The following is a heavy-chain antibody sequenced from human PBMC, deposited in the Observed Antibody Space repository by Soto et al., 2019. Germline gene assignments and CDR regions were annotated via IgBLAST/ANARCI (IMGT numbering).Heavy chain of an antibody. V-gene: IGHV4-4*02. CDR1: GDSISSTHW. CDR3: ATLPPRIVVMTLPLPS. D-gene: IGHD2-21*02. Sequence: SETLSLTCVVSGDSISSTHWWTWVRQTPGKGLEWIGEIYHTGSTKYNPSLKNRVTISVDKSNNEFSLNLKSVTAADTAVYYCATLPPRIVVMTLPLPSWGQGTLVTVS. CDR2: IYHTGST. J-gene: IGHJ4*02.